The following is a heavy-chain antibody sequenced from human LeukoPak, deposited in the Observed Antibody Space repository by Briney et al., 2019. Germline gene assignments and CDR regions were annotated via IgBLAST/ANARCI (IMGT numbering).Heavy chain of an antibody. D-gene: IGHD3-10*01. CDR1: GFTFSSYG. J-gene: IGHJ4*02. V-gene: IGHV3-30*02. CDR3: AKDRGSSSYYFDY. CDR2: IRYDGSNK. Sequence: GGSLRLSCAASGFTFSSYGMHWVRRAPGKGLEWVAFIRYDGSNKYYADSVKGRFTISRDNSKNTLYLQMNSLRAEDTAVYYCAKDRGSSSYYFDYWGQGTLVTVSS.